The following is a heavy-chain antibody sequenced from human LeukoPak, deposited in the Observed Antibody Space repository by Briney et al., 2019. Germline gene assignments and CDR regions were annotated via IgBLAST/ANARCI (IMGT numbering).Heavy chain of an antibody. CDR3: ATGTIYCSSCSGDY. CDR2: FDPDDGGT. Sequence: ASVKVSCKVSGYSLTELSMHWVRQAPGKGLEWMGGFDPDDGGTPLFAQKFQGRVSMTEDTSTDTAYMELSSLSSEDTAVYYCATGTIYCSSCSGDYWGQGTLVTVSS. J-gene: IGHJ4*02. V-gene: IGHV1-24*01. CDR1: GYSLTELS. D-gene: IGHD2-2*01.